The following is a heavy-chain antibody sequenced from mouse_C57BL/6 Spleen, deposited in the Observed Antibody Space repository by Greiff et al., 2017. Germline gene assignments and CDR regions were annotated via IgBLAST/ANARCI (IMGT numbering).Heavy chain of an antibody. CDR2: INPSSGYT. V-gene: IGHV1-4*01. Sequence: VQLQQSGAELARPGASVKMSCKASGYTFTSYTMHWVKQRPGQGLEWIGYINPSSGYTTYNQKFKDKATLTADKSSSTAYMQLSSLTSEDSAVYYCARVGRYAMDYWGQGTSVTVSS. D-gene: IGHD4-1*01. J-gene: IGHJ4*01. CDR1: GYTFTSYT. CDR3: ARVGRYAMDY.